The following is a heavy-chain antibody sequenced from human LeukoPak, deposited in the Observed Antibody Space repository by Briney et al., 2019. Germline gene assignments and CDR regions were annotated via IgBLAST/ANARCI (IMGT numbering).Heavy chain of an antibody. CDR2: SYHSGST. CDR3: ARASDILTGYYRDYFFDY. Sequence: SETLSLTCAVSGYSISSGYYWGWIRQPPGKGLEWIGSSYHSGSTYYNASLKSRVTISVDTSKEQCSLKLSSVSAADTAVYFCARASDILTGYYRDYFFDYWGQGTLVTVSS. CDR1: GYSISSGYY. V-gene: IGHV4-38-2*01. J-gene: IGHJ4*02. D-gene: IGHD3-9*01.